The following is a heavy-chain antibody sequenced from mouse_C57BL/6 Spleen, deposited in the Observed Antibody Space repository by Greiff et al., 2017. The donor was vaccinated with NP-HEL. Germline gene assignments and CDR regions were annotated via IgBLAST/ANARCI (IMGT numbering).Heavy chain of an antibody. CDR1: GFTFSSYA. Sequence: DVQLVESGGGLVKPGGSLKLSCAASGFTFSSYAMSWVRQTPEKRLEWVATISDGGSYTYYPDNVKGRFTISRDNAKNNLYLQMSHLKSEDTAMYYCARDRDYDGYYFDYWGQGTTLTVSS. V-gene: IGHV5-4*01. CDR2: ISDGGSYT. CDR3: ARDRDYDGYYFDY. D-gene: IGHD2-4*01. J-gene: IGHJ2*01.